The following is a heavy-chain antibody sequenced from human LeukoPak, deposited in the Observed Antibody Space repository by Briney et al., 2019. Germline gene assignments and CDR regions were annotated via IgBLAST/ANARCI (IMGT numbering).Heavy chain of an antibody. D-gene: IGHD3-9*01. CDR2: IYYSGST. CDR1: GGSISSYY. CDR3: ARVLRYFDWLPYNWFDP. J-gene: IGHJ5*02. V-gene: IGHV4-59*01. Sequence: PSETLSLTCTVSGGSISSYYWSWIRQPPGKGLEWNGYIYYSGSTNYNPSLKSRVTISVDTSKNQFSLKLSSVTAADTAVYYCARVLRYFDWLPYNWFDPWGQGTLVTVSS.